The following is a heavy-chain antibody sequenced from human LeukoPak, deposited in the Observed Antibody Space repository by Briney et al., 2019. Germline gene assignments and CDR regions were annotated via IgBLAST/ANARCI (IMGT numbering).Heavy chain of an antibody. Sequence: SETLSLTCAVYGGSFNGYFWSWIRQPPGKGLEWIGEINHSGSTNYNPSLKSRVTISVDTSKNQFSLKLSSVTAADTAVYYCARVVPRNVVPAAVYYYYYYMDVWGKGTTVTVSS. CDR2: INHSGST. CDR3: ARVVPRNVVPAAVYYYYYYMDV. CDR1: GGSFNGYF. D-gene: IGHD2-2*01. J-gene: IGHJ6*03. V-gene: IGHV4-34*01.